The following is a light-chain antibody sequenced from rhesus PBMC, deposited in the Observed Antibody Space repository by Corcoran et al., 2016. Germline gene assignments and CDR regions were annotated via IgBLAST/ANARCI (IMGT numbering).Light chain of an antibody. CDR2: SAS. CDR3: QHGYVTPFT. CDR1: QGIGKN. Sequence: DIQMTQSPSSLSVSVGDTVTITCRASQGIGKNLAWYQQRPGKVPKLLIYSASSLESGIPSRFTGSGSGTDFTLTISSLQPEDFATYYCQHGYVTPFTFGPGTKLEIK. V-gene: IGKV1S17*01. J-gene: IGKJ3*01.